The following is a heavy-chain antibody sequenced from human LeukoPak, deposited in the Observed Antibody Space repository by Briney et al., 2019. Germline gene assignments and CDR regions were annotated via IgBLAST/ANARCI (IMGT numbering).Heavy chain of an antibody. CDR3: ARRPKLERVGGFDY. Sequence: SETLSLTCTVSGYSISSGYYWGWIRQPPGKGLEWIGSIHHGGTTYYNPSLKSRVTISADTSKNQFSLKLSSVTAADTAVYYCARRPKLERVGGFDYWGQGTLVTVS. CDR1: GYSISSGYY. J-gene: IGHJ4*02. D-gene: IGHD1-1*01. CDR2: IHHGGTT. V-gene: IGHV4-38-2*02.